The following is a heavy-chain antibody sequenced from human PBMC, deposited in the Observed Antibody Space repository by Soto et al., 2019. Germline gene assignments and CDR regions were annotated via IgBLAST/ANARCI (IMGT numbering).Heavy chain of an antibody. D-gene: IGHD2-2*01. Sequence: QVQLVQSGAEVKKPGSSVKVSCKASGGTFSSYTISWVRQAPGQGLEWMGRIIPILGIANYAQKFQGRVTITADKSTSTAYMELGSLRSEDTAVYYCASSTGDCSSTSCPSYYYYGMDVWGQGTTVTVSS. CDR2: IIPILGIA. J-gene: IGHJ6*02. CDR3: ASSTGDCSSTSCPSYYYYGMDV. V-gene: IGHV1-69*02. CDR1: GGTFSSYT.